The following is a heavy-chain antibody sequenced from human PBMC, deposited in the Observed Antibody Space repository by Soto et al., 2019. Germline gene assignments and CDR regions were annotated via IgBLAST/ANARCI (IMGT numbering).Heavy chain of an antibody. CDR3: AKATSGCDPKYFDY. D-gene: IGHD5-12*01. CDR2: ISAGSGST. V-gene: IGHV3-23*01. Sequence: GGSLRLSCVASGFTFSTYAMSWIRQAPGKGLEWVSAISAGSGSTSYADSVKGRFTISRDNLKNTLYLQMSILRAEDTALYYCAKATSGCDPKYFDYWGQGTLVTVSS. J-gene: IGHJ4*02. CDR1: GFTFSTYA.